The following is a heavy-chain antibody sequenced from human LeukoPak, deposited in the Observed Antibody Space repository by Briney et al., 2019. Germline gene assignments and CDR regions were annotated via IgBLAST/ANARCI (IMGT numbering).Heavy chain of an antibody. V-gene: IGHV3-21*01. D-gene: IGHD5-18*01. Sequence: GGSLRLSCAASGFTFSSYSMNWVRQAPGKGLEWVSSISSSSSYIYYADSVKGRFTISRDNAKNSLYLQMNSLRAEDTAVYYCARAHSSYAFDIWGQGTMVTVSS. CDR1: GFTFSSYS. J-gene: IGHJ3*02. CDR3: ARAHSSYAFDI. CDR2: ISSSSSYI.